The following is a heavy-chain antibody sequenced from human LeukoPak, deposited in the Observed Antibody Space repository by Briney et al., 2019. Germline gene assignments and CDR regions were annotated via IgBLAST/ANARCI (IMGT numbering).Heavy chain of an antibody. V-gene: IGHV3-30*02. Sequence: GGSLRLSCAASGFTFSSYAMSWVRQAPGKGLEWVAFIRYDGSNKYYADSVKGRFTISRDNSKNTLYLQMNSLRAEDTAVYYCASIGGGWYNAFDIWGQGTMVTVSS. J-gene: IGHJ3*02. D-gene: IGHD6-19*01. CDR3: ASIGGGWYNAFDI. CDR2: IRYDGSNK. CDR1: GFTFSSYA.